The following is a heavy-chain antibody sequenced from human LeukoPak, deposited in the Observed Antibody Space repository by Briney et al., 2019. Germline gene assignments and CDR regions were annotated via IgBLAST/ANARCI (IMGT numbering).Heavy chain of an antibody. CDR2: ISYSGSP. Sequence: SETLSLTCTVSGGSISSGNYYWGWIRQPPGKGLEWVGIISYSGSPYYNPSLKSRVTISVDTSKNQFSLKLSSVTAADTAVYYCARQKSSLVVRAADFDYWGQGTLVTVSS. J-gene: IGHJ4*02. V-gene: IGHV4-39*01. CDR1: GGSISSGNYY. D-gene: IGHD2-2*01. CDR3: ARQKSSLVVRAADFDY.